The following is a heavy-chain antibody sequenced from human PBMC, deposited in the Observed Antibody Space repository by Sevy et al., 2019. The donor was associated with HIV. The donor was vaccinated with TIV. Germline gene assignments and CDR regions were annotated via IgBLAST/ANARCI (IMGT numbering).Heavy chain of an antibody. CDR1: GFSFDSYA. V-gene: IGHV3-23*01. Sequence: GGSLRLSCAVSGFSFDSYAMSWVRQAPGKGLEWVSAISGSGGSTYYADSVKGRFTISRDNSKNTLYLQMNSLRAEDTAVYYCAKDGVGATLRYYMDVWGKGTTVTVSS. CDR2: ISGSGGST. J-gene: IGHJ6*03. D-gene: IGHD1-26*01. CDR3: AKDGVGATLRYYMDV.